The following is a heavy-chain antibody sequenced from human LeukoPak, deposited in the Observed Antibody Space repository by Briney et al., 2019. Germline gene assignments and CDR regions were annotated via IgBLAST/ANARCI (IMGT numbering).Heavy chain of an antibody. D-gene: IGHD3-10*01. CDR2: ISSSGSTI. CDR1: GFTFSDYY. Sequence: PGGSLRLSCAASGFTFSDYYMSWIRQAPGKGLEWVSYISSSGSTIYYADSVKGRFTISRDNAKNSLYLQMNSLRAEDTAVYYCARDYPLLLWFGVGDKTSFDYWGQGTLVTVSS. CDR3: ARDYPLLLWFGVGDKTSFDY. V-gene: IGHV3-11*01. J-gene: IGHJ4*02.